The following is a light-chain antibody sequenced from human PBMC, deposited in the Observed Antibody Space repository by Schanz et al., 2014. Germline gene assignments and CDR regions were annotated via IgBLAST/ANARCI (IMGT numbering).Light chain of an antibody. CDR1: SSDVGGYDF. Sequence: QSALTQPASVSGSPGQSITISCTGTSSDVGGYDFVSWYQQHPDKAPKLMIYDVSNRPSGVSNRFSASKSDVTASLTISGLQAEDEADYYCSSYTVTSTLVFGGGTKLTVL. CDR2: DVS. J-gene: IGLJ2*01. V-gene: IGLV2-14*03. CDR3: SSYTVTSTLV.